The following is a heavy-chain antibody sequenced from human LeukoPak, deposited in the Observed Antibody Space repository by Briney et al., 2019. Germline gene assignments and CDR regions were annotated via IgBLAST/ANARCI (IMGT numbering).Heavy chain of an antibody. D-gene: IGHD3-10*01. CDR1: GFTFDDYA. V-gene: IGHV3-9*01. CDR2: ISWNSGSI. Sequence: GRSLRLSCAASGFTFDDYAMHWVRQAPGKGLEWVSGISWNSGSIGYADSVKGRFTISRDNSKNTLYLQMSSLRPDDTAVYYCARERITNGREDFDYWGQGTLVTVSS. J-gene: IGHJ4*02. CDR3: ARERITNGREDFDY.